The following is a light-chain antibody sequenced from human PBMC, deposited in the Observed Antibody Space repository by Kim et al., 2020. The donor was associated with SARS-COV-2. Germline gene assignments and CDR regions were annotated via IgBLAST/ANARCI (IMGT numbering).Light chain of an antibody. CDR3: QQYNNWPPYT. CDR1: QSVSSN. Sequence: VSPGEKATLSRRARQSVSSNFAWYQQKPGQAPRRLIYGASTRATGIPARFSGSGSGTEFTLTISSLQSEDFAVYYCQQYNNWPPYTFGQGTKREI. CDR2: GAS. J-gene: IGKJ2*01. V-gene: IGKV3-15*01.